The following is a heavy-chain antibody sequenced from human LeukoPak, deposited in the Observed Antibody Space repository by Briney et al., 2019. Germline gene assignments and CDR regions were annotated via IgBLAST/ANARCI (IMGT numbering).Heavy chain of an antibody. CDR3: ARLVVPAAMGGFDY. CDR1: GDSLTIGRYY. V-gene: IGHV4-61*01. D-gene: IGHD2-2*01. Sequence: SETLSVTPTVPGDSLTIGRYYTSSIRLSPREGLEWTGFIDSIGTTNYNTSLKSRVTISVDTSKNQYSLKLSSVTAADTAVYYCARLVVPAAMGGFDYWGQGTLVTVSS. J-gene: IGHJ4*02. CDR2: IDSIGTT.